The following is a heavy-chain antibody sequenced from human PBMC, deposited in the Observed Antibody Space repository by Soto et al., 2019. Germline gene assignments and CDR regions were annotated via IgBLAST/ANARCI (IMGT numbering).Heavy chain of an antibody. CDR3: ARDGAAAGLFDY. CDR1: GFTFSSYA. Sequence: GGSLRLSCAASGFTFSSYAMHWVRQAPGKGLEWVAVISYDGSNKYYADSVKGRFTISRDNSKNTLYLQMNSLRAEDTAVYYCARDGAAAGLFDYWGQGTLVTVSS. D-gene: IGHD6-13*01. J-gene: IGHJ4*02. V-gene: IGHV3-30-3*01. CDR2: ISYDGSNK.